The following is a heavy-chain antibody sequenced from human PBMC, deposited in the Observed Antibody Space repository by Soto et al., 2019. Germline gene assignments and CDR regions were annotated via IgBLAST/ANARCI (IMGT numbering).Heavy chain of an antibody. CDR1: GFTVSSNY. J-gene: IGHJ3*02. Sequence: GGSLRLSCAASGFTVSSNYMSWVRQAPGKGLEWVSVIYSGGSTYYADSVKGRFTISRHNSKNTLYLQMNSLRAEDTAVYYCARDCSGGSCYHSGPLGAFAIWGQRTMVTGSS. CDR3: ARDCSGGSCYHSGPLGAFAI. V-gene: IGHV3-53*04. D-gene: IGHD2-15*01. CDR2: IYSGGST.